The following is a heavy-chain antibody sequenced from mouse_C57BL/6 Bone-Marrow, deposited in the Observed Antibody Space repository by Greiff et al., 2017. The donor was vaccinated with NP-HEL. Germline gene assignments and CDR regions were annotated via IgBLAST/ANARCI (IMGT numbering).Heavy chain of an antibody. CDR1: GYTFTSYW. CDR2: INPSTGYT. V-gene: IGHV1-7*01. J-gene: IGHJ2*01. D-gene: IGHD1-1*01. CDR3: ASGGYGSRNY. Sequence: VQLQQSGAELAKPGASVKMSCKASGYTFTSYWMHWVKQRPGQGLEWIGYINPSTGYTEYNQKFKDKATLTADKSSSTAYMQLSSLTSEDSAVYNFASGGYGSRNYWGQGTTLTVSS.